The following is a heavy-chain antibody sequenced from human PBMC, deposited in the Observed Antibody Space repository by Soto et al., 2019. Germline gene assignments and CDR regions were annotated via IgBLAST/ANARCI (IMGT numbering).Heavy chain of an antibody. V-gene: IGHV1-3*01. CDR1: GYTFTSYA. J-gene: IGHJ5*02. CDR3: ARDSGVLRFLEWLPNWFDP. CDR2: INAGNGNT. Sequence: ASVKVSCKASGYTFTSYAMHWVRQAPGQRLEWMGWINAGNGNTKYSQKFQGRVTITRDTSASTAYMELSSLRSEDTAVYYRARDSGVLRFLEWLPNWFDPWGQGTLVTVSS. D-gene: IGHD3-3*01.